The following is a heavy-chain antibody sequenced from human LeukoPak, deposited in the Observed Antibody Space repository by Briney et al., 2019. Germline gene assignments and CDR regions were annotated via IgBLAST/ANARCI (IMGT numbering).Heavy chain of an antibody. CDR3: AREDGDPYYYYYMDV. D-gene: IGHD4-17*01. V-gene: IGHV4-34*01. CDR2: IYYSGST. CDR1: GGSFSGYY. Sequence: SETLSLTCAVYGGSFSGYYWSWIRQPPGKGLEWIGSIYYSGSTYYNPSLKSRVTISVDTSKNQFSLKLSSVTAADTAVYYCAREDGDPYYYYYMDVWGKGTTVTISS. J-gene: IGHJ6*03.